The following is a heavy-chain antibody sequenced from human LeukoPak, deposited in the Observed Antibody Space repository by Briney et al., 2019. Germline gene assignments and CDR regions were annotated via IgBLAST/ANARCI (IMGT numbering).Heavy chain of an antibody. J-gene: IGHJ4*02. CDR2: ISGSGGGT. V-gene: IGHV3-23*01. CDR1: GFTFSTYA. Sequence: GGSLRLSCAASGFTFSTYAMSWVPQAPGKGLEWVSLISGSGGGTYYANSVKGRFTISRDNSKNTLYLQMDSLRTEDTAVYYCAKERATTTTFDYWGQGTLITVSS. CDR3: AKERATTTTFDY. D-gene: IGHD1-26*01.